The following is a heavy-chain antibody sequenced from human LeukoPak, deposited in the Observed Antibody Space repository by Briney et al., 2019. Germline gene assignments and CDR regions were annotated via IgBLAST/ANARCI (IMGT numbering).Heavy chain of an antibody. J-gene: IGHJ4*02. Sequence: ASVKVSCKASGYTFTSYDINWVRQATGQGLEWMGWMNPNSGNTGYAQKFQGRVTMTRNTSKSTAYMELSSLRSEDTAVYYCARDPPRGDFWSGAGRYYFDYWGQGTLVTVSS. CDR2: MNPNSGNT. V-gene: IGHV1-8*01. D-gene: IGHD3-3*01. CDR3: ARDPPRGDFWSGAGRYYFDY. CDR1: GYTFTSYD.